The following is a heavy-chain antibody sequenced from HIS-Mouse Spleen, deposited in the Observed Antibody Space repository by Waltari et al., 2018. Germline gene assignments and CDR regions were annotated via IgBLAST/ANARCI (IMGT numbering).Heavy chain of an antibody. CDR3: ARIAEGYSSGWYAFDY. CDR1: GFSLSTSGMC. Sequence: QVTLRESGPALVKPTQTLTLTCTFSGFSLSTSGMCVSWIRQPPGKALEWLARIDWDDDKYYRTYLKTRLTISKDTSKNQVVLTMTNMDPVDTATYYCARIAEGYSSGWYAFDYWGQGTLVTVSS. V-gene: IGHV2-70*15. CDR2: IDWDDDK. D-gene: IGHD6-19*01. J-gene: IGHJ4*02.